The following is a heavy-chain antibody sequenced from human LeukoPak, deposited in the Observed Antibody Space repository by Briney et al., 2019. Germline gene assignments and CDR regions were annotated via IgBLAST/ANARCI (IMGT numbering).Heavy chain of an antibody. V-gene: IGHV3-74*01. D-gene: IGHD4-17*01. CDR3: ARVNYGDYSDY. CDR1: GFTFSSYA. Sequence: GGSLRLSCAASGFTFSSYAMSWVRQAPGKGLEWVSRINSDGSSTSYADSVKGRFTISRDNAKNTLYLQMNSLRAEDTAVYYCARVNYGDYSDYWGQGTLVTVSS. J-gene: IGHJ4*02. CDR2: INSDGSST.